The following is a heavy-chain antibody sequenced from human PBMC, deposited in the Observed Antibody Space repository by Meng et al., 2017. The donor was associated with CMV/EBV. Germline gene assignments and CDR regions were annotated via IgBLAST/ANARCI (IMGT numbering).Heavy chain of an antibody. D-gene: IGHD1-7*01. CDR3: ARVLKAGTRGNWFDP. V-gene: IGHV4-34*01. Sequence: QVQLQQWGAGLLKPSETLSLTCAVYGGSFSGYYWSWIRQPPGKGLEWIGEINHSGSTNYNPSLKSRVTISVDTSKNQFSLKLSSVTAADTAAYYCARVLKAGTRGNWFDPWGQGTLVTVSS. J-gene: IGHJ5*02. CDR2: INHSGST. CDR1: GGSFSGYY.